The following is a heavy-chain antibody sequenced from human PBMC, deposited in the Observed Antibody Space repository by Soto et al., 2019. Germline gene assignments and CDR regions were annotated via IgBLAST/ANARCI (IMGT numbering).Heavy chain of an antibody. V-gene: IGHV3-30*03. CDR3: ARPEWGGAFDI. J-gene: IGHJ3*02. CDR1: GFTFSSYG. D-gene: IGHD1-26*01. Sequence: PGGSLRLSCAASGFTFSSYGMHWVRQAPGKGLEWVAVISYDGSNKYYADSVKGRFTISRDNSKTTLYLQMNSLRAEDTAVYYCARPEWGGAFDIWGQGTMVTVSS. CDR2: ISYDGSNK.